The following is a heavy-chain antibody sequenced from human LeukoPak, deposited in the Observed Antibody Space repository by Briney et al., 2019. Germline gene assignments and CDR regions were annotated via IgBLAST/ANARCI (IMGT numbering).Heavy chain of an antibody. J-gene: IGHJ3*02. CDR3: AKDLITMIVVAYAFDI. Sequence: SCKVSGYTLTELSMHWVRQAPGKGLEWVAVISYDGSNKYYADSVKGRFTISRDNSKNTLYLQMNSLRAEDTAVYYCAKDLITMIVVAYAFDIWGQGTMVTVSS. V-gene: IGHV3-30*18. D-gene: IGHD3-22*01. CDR2: ISYDGSNK. CDR1: GYTLTELS.